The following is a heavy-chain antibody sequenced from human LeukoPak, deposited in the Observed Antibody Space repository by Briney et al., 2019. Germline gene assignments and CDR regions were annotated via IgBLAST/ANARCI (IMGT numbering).Heavy chain of an antibody. CDR1: GYSFTSYW. J-gene: IGHJ6*02. CDR2: IYPGDSDT. Sequence: GESLQISCKGSGYSFTSYWIGWVRQMPVKGLEWMGIIYPGDSDTRYSPSFQGQFTISADKSISTAYLQWSSLKASDTAMYYCARHRTYYDILTGYYYYYGMDVWGQGTTVTVSS. CDR3: ARHRTYYDILTGYYYYYGMDV. D-gene: IGHD3-9*01. V-gene: IGHV5-51*01.